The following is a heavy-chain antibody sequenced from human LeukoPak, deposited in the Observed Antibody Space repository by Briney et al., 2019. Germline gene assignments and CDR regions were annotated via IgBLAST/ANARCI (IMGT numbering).Heavy chain of an antibody. J-gene: IGHJ4*02. V-gene: IGHV3-48*02. Sequence: PGGSLRLSCAASGFTFSTYSMNWVRQAPGKRLEWVSYITSSSSRIHYADSVQGRFTISRDNAKNSLYLQMNSLRDEDTAIYYCTRDPHALDYWGQGTLVTVSS. CDR2: ITSSSSRI. CDR3: TRDPHALDY. CDR1: GFTFSTYS.